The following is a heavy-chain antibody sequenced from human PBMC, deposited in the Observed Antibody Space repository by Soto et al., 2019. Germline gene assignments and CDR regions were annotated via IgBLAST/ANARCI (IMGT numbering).Heavy chain of an antibody. J-gene: IGHJ3*02. CDR3: AREGRYSSGWDDAFDI. D-gene: IGHD6-19*01. V-gene: IGHV6-1*01. Sequence: SQTLSLTCAISGDSVSSNSAAWNWIRQSPSRGLEWLGRTYYRSKWYNDYAVSVKSRITINPDTSKNQLSLQLNSVTPEDTAVYYCAREGRYSSGWDDAFDIWGQGTMVTVSS. CDR1: GDSVSSNSAA. CDR2: TYYRSKWYN.